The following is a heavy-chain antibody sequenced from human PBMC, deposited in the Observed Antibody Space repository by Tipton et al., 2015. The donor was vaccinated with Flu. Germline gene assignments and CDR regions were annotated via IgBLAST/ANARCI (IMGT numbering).Heavy chain of an antibody. V-gene: IGHV5-51*01. CDR2: IYPGDSDT. CDR1: GYNFPSYW. D-gene: IGHD7-27*01. CDR3: ARQEGYTSRTNWGFDP. Sequence: EVQLVQSGAEVKKPGEFLKISCKGSGYNFPSYWIGWVRQMPGKGLEWMGVIYPGDSDTRYSPSFQGQVTISVDKSINTAYLQWSSLKASDTAMYYCARQEGYTSRTNWGFDPWGQGTLVTVSS. J-gene: IGHJ5*02.